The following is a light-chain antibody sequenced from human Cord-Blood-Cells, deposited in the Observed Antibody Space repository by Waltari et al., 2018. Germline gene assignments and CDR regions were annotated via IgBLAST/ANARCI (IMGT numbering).Light chain of an antibody. CDR2: DSN. CDR3: GTWDSSLSAVV. Sequence: QSVLTQPPSVSAAPGQKVTISCSGSSSNIGTNYVSWYQQLPGTAPKLLIYDSNTRPSGIPDRFSGSKPCTSATLGITGLQTGDEADYYCGTWDSSLSAVVFGGGTKLTVL. V-gene: IGLV1-51*01. CDR1: SSNIGTNY. J-gene: IGLJ2*01.